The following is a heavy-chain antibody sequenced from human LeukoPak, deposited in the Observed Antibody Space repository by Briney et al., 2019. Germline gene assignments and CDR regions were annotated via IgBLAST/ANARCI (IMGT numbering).Heavy chain of an antibody. V-gene: IGHV4-34*01. CDR1: GGSFGGYY. CDR3: ARGGQKLRYFDWLAPHNWFDP. Sequence: SETLSLTCAVYGGSFGGYYWSWIRQPPGKGLEWIGEINHSGSTNYNPSLKSRVTISVDTSKNQFSLKLSSVTAADTAVYYCARGGQKLRYFDWLAPHNWFDPWGQGTLVTVSS. J-gene: IGHJ5*02. CDR2: INHSGST. D-gene: IGHD3-9*01.